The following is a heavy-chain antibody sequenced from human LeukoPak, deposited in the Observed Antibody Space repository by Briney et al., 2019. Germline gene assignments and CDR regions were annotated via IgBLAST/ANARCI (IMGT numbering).Heavy chain of an antibody. CDR1: EVTVTNKY. V-gene: IGHV3-53*01. CDR3: VRGTRYHDDSGFHYGAFDI. CDR2: MYPGGNI. D-gene: IGHD3-22*01. Sequence: PGGSLRLSCAASEVTVTNKYMSWVRQAPGKGLQWVAVMYPGGNIYYADSVKGRFIISRDNSKNTLSLQMNSLTADDTAAHYCVRGTRYHDDSGFHYGAFDIWGQGTLVTVSS. J-gene: IGHJ3*02.